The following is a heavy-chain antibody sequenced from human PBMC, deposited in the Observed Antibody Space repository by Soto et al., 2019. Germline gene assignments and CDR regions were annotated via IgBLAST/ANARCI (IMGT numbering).Heavy chain of an antibody. CDR1: VFTFISYW. D-gene: IGHD3-10*01. CDR3: ASCGSSGIHFDS. J-gene: IGHJ4*02. CDR2: INQDGSGG. V-gene: IGHV3-7*03. Sequence: PGWSLRLSCVSSVFTFISYWMSWVRQAPGKGLEWVGSINQDGSGGYYVDSLKGRFSISRDNSKNSLFLQMNKMRAEDTAVYYCASCGSSGIHFDSWGQGTLVTVSS.